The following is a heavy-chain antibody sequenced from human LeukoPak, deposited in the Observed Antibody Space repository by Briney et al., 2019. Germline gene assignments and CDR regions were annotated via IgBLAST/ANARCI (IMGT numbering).Heavy chain of an antibody. D-gene: IGHD3-16*01. Sequence: GGSLRLSCAASGFSFSSYGMHWVRLAPGRGLEWVAFIPRDGSYEKYADSVRGRFAISRDNSKSTLYLHMNSLRAEDTAVYYCANIPNSFGPDYWGQGSLVTVSS. V-gene: IGHV3-30*02. CDR3: ANIPNSFGPDY. J-gene: IGHJ4*02. CDR1: GFSFSSYG. CDR2: IPRDGSYE.